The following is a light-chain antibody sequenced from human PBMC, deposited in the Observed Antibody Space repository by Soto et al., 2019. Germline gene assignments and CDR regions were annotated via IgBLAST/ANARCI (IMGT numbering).Light chain of an antibody. Sequence: EIVLTQSPATLSLSPGERATLSCRASQGIGDTLAWYQHKPGQTPRLLIYGASSRATGIPDRFSGSGSGTDFTLTISRLEPEDFAVYYCQQYGSSPQTFGQGTKVDIK. J-gene: IGKJ1*01. CDR3: QQYGSSPQT. V-gene: IGKV3-20*01. CDR2: GAS. CDR1: QGIGDT.